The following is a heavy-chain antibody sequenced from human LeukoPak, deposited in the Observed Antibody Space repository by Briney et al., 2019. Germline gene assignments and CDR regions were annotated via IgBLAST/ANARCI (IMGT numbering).Heavy chain of an antibody. CDR3: ARDYVDTAMAYFDY. V-gene: IGHV4-4*07. CDR2: IYTSGST. Sequence: SETLSLTCTVSSGSISSYYWSWIRQPAGKGLEWIGRIYTSGSTNYNPSLKSRVTMSVDTSKSQFSLKLSSVTAADTAVYYCARDYVDTAMAYFDYWGQGTLVTVSS. D-gene: IGHD5-18*01. CDR1: SGSISSYY. J-gene: IGHJ4*02.